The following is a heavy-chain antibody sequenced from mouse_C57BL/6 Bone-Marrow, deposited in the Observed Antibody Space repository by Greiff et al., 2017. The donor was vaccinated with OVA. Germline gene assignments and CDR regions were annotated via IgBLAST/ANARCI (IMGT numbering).Heavy chain of an antibody. Sequence: EVQLQQSVAELVRPGASVKLSCTASGFNIKNTYMHWVKQRPEQGLEWIGRIDPANGNTKYAPKFQGKATITTDTSSNTADLQLSSLTSEDAAINYCARTYGSSYGFAYWGQGTLLTVSA. CDR3: ARTYGSSYGFAY. CDR2: IDPANGNT. D-gene: IGHD1-1*01. V-gene: IGHV14-3*01. J-gene: IGHJ3*01. CDR1: GFNIKNTY.